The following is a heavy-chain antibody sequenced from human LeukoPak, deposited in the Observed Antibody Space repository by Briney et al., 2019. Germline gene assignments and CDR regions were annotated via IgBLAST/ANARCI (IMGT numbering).Heavy chain of an antibody. V-gene: IGHV3-23*01. Sequence: GGSLRLSCAASGFTFSSYAMSWVRQAPGKGLEWVSAISGSGGSTYYADSVKGRFTISRDNSKNSLYLQMNSLRAEDTAVYYCARDSSSWYYFDYWGQGTLVTVSS. CDR2: ISGSGGST. CDR3: ARDSSSWYYFDY. D-gene: IGHD6-13*01. J-gene: IGHJ4*02. CDR1: GFTFSSYA.